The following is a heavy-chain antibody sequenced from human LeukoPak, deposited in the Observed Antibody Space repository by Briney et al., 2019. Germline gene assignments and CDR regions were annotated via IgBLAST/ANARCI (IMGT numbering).Heavy chain of an antibody. CDR2: ISGSGGST. CDR3: ATLGALGYCSSTSCPQSVY. Sequence: TGGSLRLSCAASGFTFSSYAMSWVRQAPGKGLEWVSAISGSGGSTYYADSVKGRFTISRDNSKNTLYLQMNSLRAEDTAVYYCATLGALGYCSSTSCPQSVYWGQGTLVTVSS. CDR1: GFTFSSYA. V-gene: IGHV3-23*01. D-gene: IGHD2-2*01. J-gene: IGHJ4*02.